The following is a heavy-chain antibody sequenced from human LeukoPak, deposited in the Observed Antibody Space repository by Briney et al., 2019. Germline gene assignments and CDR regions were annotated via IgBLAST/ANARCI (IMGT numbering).Heavy chain of an antibody. D-gene: IGHD2-15*01. J-gene: IGHJ4*02. Sequence: PGGSLRLSCAASGFTFSNAWMSWVRQAPGKGLEWVGRIKNKTDGGTTDYAAPVKGRFTISRDDSKNTLYLQMNSLKTEDTAVYYCTTAPLGYCSGGSCYDYWGQGTLVTVSS. CDR1: GFTFSNAW. V-gene: IGHV3-15*01. CDR2: IKNKTDGGTT. CDR3: TTAPLGYCSGGSCYDY.